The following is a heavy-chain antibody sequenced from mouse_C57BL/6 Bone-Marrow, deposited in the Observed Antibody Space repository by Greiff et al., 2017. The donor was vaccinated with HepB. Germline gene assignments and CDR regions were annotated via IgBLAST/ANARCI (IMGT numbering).Heavy chain of an antibody. Sequence: EVKLMESGGGLVKPGGSLKLSCAASGFTFSDYGMHWVRQAPEKGLEWVAYISSGSSTIYYADTVKGRFTISRDNAKNTLFLQMTSLTSEDTAMYYCAREGGPWYFDVWGTGTTVTVSS. CDR3: AREGGPWYFDV. CDR1: GFTFSDYG. V-gene: IGHV5-17*01. CDR2: ISSGSSTI. J-gene: IGHJ1*03. D-gene: IGHD1-1*02.